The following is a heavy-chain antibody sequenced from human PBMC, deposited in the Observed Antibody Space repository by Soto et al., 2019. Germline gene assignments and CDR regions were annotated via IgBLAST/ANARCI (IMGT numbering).Heavy chain of an antibody. D-gene: IGHD6-25*01. CDR3: ATVGSRGEQRPASDYYGMDV. V-gene: IGHV5-51*01. CDR1: GYSFTSYW. J-gene: IGHJ6*02. Sequence: GESLKISCKGSGYSFTSYWIGWVRQMPGKGLEWMGIIYPGDSDTRYSPSFQGQVTISADKSISTAYLQWSSLKASDTAMSYCATVGSRGEQRPASDYYGMDVWGQGTTVTVSS. CDR2: IYPGDSDT.